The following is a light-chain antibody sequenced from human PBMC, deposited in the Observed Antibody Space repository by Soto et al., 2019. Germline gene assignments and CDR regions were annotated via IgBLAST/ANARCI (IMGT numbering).Light chain of an antibody. CDR3: QQYYSYPCT. Sequence: ITMSESTSSMSASVGGTVHLICRASQGIDNWLAWYQQKPGKAPELLIYAASTLQSGVPSRFSASGSGTDFTLTISSLQSEDFATYYCQQYYSYPCTFGQGTKVDIK. J-gene: IGKJ1*01. CDR1: QGIDNW. CDR2: AAS. V-gene: IGKV1-12*01.